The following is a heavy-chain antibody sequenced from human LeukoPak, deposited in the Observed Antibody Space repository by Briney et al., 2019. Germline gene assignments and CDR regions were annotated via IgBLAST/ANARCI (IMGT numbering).Heavy chain of an antibody. CDR2: IYISGST. CDR3: AGTRRYCSGGSCYNWFDP. J-gene: IGHJ5*02. D-gene: IGHD2-15*01. Sequence: PSETLSLTCTVSGDSISSDTYYWTWIRQPAGKGLEWIGRIYISGSTNYNPSLKSRVTISVDTSKNQFSLNLNSVTAADTAVYYCAGTRRYCSGGSCYNWFDPWGQGTLVTVSS. V-gene: IGHV4-61*02. CDR1: GDSISSDTYY.